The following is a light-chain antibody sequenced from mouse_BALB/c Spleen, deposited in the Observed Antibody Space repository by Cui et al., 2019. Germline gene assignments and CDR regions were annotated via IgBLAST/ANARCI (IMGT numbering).Light chain of an antibody. CDR1: ENIYRN. V-gene: IGKV12-46*01. CDR2: ATT. CDR3: QHFWGTPFT. J-gene: IGKJ4*01. Sequence: DIQMNQSPASLSVFVGQTVTITCRASENIYRNLAWYQQKQGKSPQLLVYATTNLADGVPSRFSGSGSGTKYSLKINSLQSEDFGSYYCQHFWGTPFTFGSGTKLEIK.